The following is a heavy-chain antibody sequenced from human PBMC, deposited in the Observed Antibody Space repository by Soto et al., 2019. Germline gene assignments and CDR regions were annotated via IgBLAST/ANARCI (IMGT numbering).Heavy chain of an antibody. CDR3: AREYIRTSQNWFDP. CDR2: IYYSGST. CDR1: GGSISSGGYY. D-gene: IGHD2-2*01. V-gene: IGHV4-31*03. J-gene: IGHJ5*02. Sequence: QVQLQESGPGLVKPSQTLSLTCTVSGGSISSGGYYWSWIRQHPGKGLEWIGYIYYSGSTYYNPSLESRVTXXVXTSXNQFPLKLSSVTAADTAVYYCAREYIRTSQNWFDPWGQGTLVTVSS.